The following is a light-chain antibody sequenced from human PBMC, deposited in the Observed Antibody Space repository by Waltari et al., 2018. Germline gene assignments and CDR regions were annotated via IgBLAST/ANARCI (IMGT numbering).Light chain of an antibody. Sequence: QSALTQPPSASGSPGQSVTISCTGTSSDVGGYNYVSWYQQHPGQAPKFLIYEVSKRPSGVPDRFSDSKSGNTASLTVSGLQAEDEADYYCSSYAGNNVVFGGGTKLTVL. CDR1: SSDVGGYNY. V-gene: IGLV2-8*01. CDR2: EVS. J-gene: IGLJ2*01. CDR3: SSYAGNNVV.